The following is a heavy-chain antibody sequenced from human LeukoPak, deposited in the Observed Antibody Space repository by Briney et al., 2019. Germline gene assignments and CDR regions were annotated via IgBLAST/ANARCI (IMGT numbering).Heavy chain of an antibody. V-gene: IGHV3-30-3*01. CDR1: GFTFSSYA. D-gene: IGHD6-19*01. CDR2: ISYDGSNK. Sequence: PGGSLRLSCAASGFTFSSYAMHWVRQAPGKGLEWVAVISYDGSNKYYADSVKGRFTISRDNSKNTLYLQMNSLRAEDTAVYYCARDHARYVAWLARPGHFWFDPWGQETLVTVSS. J-gene: IGHJ5*02. CDR3: ARDHARYVAWLARPGHFWFDP.